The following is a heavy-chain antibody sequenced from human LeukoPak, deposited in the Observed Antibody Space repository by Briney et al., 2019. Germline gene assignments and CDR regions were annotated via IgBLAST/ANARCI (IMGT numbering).Heavy chain of an antibody. J-gene: IGHJ3*02. Sequence: PGGSLRLSCAASGFIFSDYYMGWIRQAPGKGLEWVSYISGSGSTIFYADSVKGRFTISGDNAKNSMHLQMNSLRAEDTAVYYCGRDFGLSGTKRSFDIWGQGTMVTVSS. D-gene: IGHD1-7*01. V-gene: IGHV3-11*01. CDR3: GRDFGLSGTKRSFDI. CDR1: GFIFSDYY. CDR2: ISGSGSTI.